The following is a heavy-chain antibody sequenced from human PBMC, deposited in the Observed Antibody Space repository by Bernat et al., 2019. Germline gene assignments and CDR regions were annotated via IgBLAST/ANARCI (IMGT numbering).Heavy chain of an antibody. D-gene: IGHD6-19*01. J-gene: IGHJ4*02. V-gene: IGHV3-30*18. CDR2: TSYDGRNK. CDR3: AKETLSSGWSYYLDY. Sequence: QVQLVESGGGVVQSGRSLRVSCAASGFSFGSYGMHWVRQAPGKGLEWVAVTSYDGRNKYYADSVKGRFTISRDNSKNTLYLQMNTLRAEDTALYYCAKETLSSGWSYYLDYWGQGTLVAVSS. CDR1: GFSFGSYG.